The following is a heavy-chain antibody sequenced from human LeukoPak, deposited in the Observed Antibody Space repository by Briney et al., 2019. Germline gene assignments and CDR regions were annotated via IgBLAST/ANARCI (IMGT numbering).Heavy chain of an antibody. CDR2: IYSGGST. V-gene: IGHV3-66*01. CDR3: ARDRLWGYCSGGSCYSLRFDP. CDR1: GFTVSSNY. Sequence: PGGPLRLSCAASGFTVSSNYMSWVRQAPGKGLEWVSVIYSGGSTYYADSVKGRFTISRDNSKNTLYLQMNSLRAEDTAVYYCARDRLWGYCSGGSCYSLRFDPWGQGTLVTVSS. J-gene: IGHJ5*02. D-gene: IGHD2-15*01.